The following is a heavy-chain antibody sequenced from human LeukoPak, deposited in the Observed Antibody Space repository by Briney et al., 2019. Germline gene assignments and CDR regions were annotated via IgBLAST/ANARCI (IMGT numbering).Heavy chain of an antibody. J-gene: IGHJ4*02. D-gene: IGHD2-2*01. CDR3: AKGSTVVPAAYYFDY. CDR2: ISGDGRST. Sequence: GGSLRLSCAASGFTFRTYWMHWVRRAPGKGLIWVSRISGDGRSTSYADSVKGRFTISRDNSKNTLYLQMNSLRAEDTAVYYCAKGSTVVPAAYYFDYWGQGTLVTVSS. V-gene: IGHV3-74*01. CDR1: GFTFRTYW.